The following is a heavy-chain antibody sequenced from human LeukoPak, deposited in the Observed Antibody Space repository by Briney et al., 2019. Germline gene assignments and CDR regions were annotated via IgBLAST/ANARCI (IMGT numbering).Heavy chain of an antibody. Sequence: GGSLRLSCSASGFTFSRYAMPWVRQAPGRGLEFVSAISSNGGSTYYADSVKGRFTISRDNSKNTLYLQMSSLRAEDTAVYYCVKVSDDYWGQGTLVTVSS. CDR3: VKVSDDY. CDR1: GFTFSRYA. CDR2: ISSNGGST. J-gene: IGHJ4*02. V-gene: IGHV3-64D*09.